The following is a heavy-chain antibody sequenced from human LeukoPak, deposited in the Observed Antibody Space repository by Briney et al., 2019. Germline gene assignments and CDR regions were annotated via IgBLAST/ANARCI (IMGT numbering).Heavy chain of an antibody. CDR2: IYTSGST. J-gene: IGHJ4*02. CDR3: ARDAQGYYFDY. CDR1: GGSISSGSYY. V-gene: IGHV4-61*02. Sequence: SETLSLTCTVSGGSISSGSYYWSWIRQPAGKGLEWIGRIYTSGSTNYNPSLKSRVTISVDTSKNQFSLKLSSVTAADTAVYYRARDAQGYYFDYWGQGTLVTVSS.